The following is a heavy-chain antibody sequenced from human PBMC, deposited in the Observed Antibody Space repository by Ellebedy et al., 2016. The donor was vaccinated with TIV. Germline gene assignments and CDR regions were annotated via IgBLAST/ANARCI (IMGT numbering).Heavy chain of an antibody. CDR3: ARGTGTTFY. CDR2: NYNTGST. J-gene: IGHJ4*02. V-gene: IGHV4-61*01. Sequence: MPSEILSLTCTVSGGSVSSGSYYWSWIRQPPGKGLEWIGYNYNTGSTNYNPSLKSRVTISVDTAKNQFSLKLTSVTAADTAVYYCARGTGTTFYWGQGTLVTVSS. D-gene: IGHD1-7*01. CDR1: GGSVSSGSYY.